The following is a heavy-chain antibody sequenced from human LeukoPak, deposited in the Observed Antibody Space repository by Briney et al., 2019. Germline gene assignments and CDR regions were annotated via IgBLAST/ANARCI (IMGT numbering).Heavy chain of an antibody. Sequence: SETLSLTCTVSGGSISSGGYYWSWIRQPAGKGLEWIGRIYTSGSTNYNPSLKSRVTISVDTSKNQFSLKLSSVTAADTAMYYCAREDIVVFNDAFDIWGQGTMVAVSS. CDR1: GGSISSGGYY. CDR2: IYTSGST. D-gene: IGHD2-15*01. CDR3: AREDIVVFNDAFDI. V-gene: IGHV4-61*02. J-gene: IGHJ3*02.